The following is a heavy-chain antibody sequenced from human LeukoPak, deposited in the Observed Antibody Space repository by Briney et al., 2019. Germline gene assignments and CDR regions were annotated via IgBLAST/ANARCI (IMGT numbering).Heavy chain of an antibody. D-gene: IGHD4-17*01. V-gene: IGHV3-23*01. CDR1: GFTFSSYA. J-gene: IGHJ3*01. CDR2: ITGSGGGT. Sequence: GGSLRLSCAASGFTFSSYAMIWVRQAPEKGLEWVSAITGSGGGTYYADSVKGRFTISRDNSKNTLYLQMNGLRADDTAVYYCAKDPNGDFIGAFDFWGQGXMVTXSS. CDR3: AKDPNGDFIGAFDF.